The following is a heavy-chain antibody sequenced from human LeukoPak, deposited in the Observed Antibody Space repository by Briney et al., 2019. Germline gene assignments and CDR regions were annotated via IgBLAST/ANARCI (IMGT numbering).Heavy chain of an antibody. CDR1: GFTFSDYA. J-gene: IGHJ4*02. V-gene: IGHV3-30*04. CDR3: ARGYIDNLGYSPRSSFDS. Sequence: AGGSLRLSCAASGFTFSDYAMHWVRQAPGKGLEWVAVISYDGSNKYYADSVKGRFTISRDNSKNTLYLQMNSLVAEDTAVYYCARGYIDNLGYSPRSSFDSWGQGSLVTVSS. CDR2: ISYDGSNK. D-gene: IGHD3-22*01.